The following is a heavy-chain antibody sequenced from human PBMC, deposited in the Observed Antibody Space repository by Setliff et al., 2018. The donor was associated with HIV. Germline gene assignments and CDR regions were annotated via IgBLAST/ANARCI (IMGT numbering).Heavy chain of an antibody. J-gene: IGHJ6*03. CDR2: IYHTGRT. CDR1: GGSINSTSYY. D-gene: IGHD6-19*01. V-gene: IGHV4-39*01. CDR3: ARGSDTTGWSRYYYYMDV. Sequence: KPSETLSLTCTVSGGSINSTSYYWGWIRQPPGNGLEWIGSIYHTGRTYYKPSLKSRVTISVDTSKNQFSLRLSSVAAGDTAVYYCARGSDTTGWSRYYYYMDVWGKGTTVTVSS.